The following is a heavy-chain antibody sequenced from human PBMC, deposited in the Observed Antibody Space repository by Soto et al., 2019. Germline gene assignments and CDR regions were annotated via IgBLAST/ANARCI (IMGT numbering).Heavy chain of an antibody. CDR3: LRAPYSSSWYDLDY. Sequence: QVQLVQSGAEVKKPGSSVKVSCKASGGTFSSNTISWVRQAPGQGLEWMGRIIPMLGITHDAQKFQGRVTITADKSTSTAYMELSSLKSEDTAVYYCLRAPYSSSWYDLDYWGQGTLVTVSS. V-gene: IGHV1-69*02. CDR1: GGTFSSNT. J-gene: IGHJ4*02. CDR2: IIPMLGIT. D-gene: IGHD6-13*01.